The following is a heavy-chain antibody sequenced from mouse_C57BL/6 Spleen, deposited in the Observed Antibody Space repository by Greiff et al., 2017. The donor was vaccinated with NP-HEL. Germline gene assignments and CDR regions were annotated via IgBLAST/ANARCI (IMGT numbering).Heavy chain of an antibody. CDR1: GFTFSDYG. D-gene: IGHD2-5*01. CDR2: ISSGSSTI. Sequence: EVQVVESGGGLVKPGGSLKLSCAASGFTFSDYGMHWVRQAPEKGLEWVAYISSGSSTIYYADTVKGRFTISRDNAKNTLFLQMTSLRSEDTAMYYCARLSNYRGMDYWGQGTSVTVSS. CDR3: ARLSNYRGMDY. J-gene: IGHJ4*01. V-gene: IGHV5-17*01.